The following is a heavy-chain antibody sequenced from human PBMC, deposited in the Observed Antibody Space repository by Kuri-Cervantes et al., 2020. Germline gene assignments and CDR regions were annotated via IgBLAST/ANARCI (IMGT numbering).Heavy chain of an antibody. CDR3: AKRDRPHDAFHL. D-gene: IGHD2-21*02. CDR1: GFTLNIYG. Sequence: GSLRLSCAASGFTLNIYGMHWVRQAPGKRLEWVSVISYDGSNKYYADSVKGRFTISRDNSKNTVYLQMNSLRTEDTAVYYCAKRDRPHDAFHLWGQGTMVTVSS. V-gene: IGHV3-30*18. J-gene: IGHJ3*01. CDR2: ISYDGSNK.